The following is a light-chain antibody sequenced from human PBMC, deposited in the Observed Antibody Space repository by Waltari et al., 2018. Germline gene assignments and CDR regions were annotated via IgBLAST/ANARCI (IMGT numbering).Light chain of an antibody. Sequence: QSALTQPASVSVSPGQSITISCTGTTDDVGTYKFVSWYQQHPGKAPKLIIYEVDQRPSGISNRFSGFKSGNTAALTISGLQIEDEADYYCCSFVTGDTWVFGGGTKVAVL. J-gene: IGLJ3*02. CDR1: TDDVGTYKF. CDR2: EVD. CDR3: CSFVTGDTWV. V-gene: IGLV2-23*02.